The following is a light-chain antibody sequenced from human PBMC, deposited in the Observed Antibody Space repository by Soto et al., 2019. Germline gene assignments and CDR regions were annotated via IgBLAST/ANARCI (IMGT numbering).Light chain of an antibody. J-gene: IGKJ2*01. CDR3: QQYGSSPGT. CDR2: GAC. Sequence: EIVLTQSPGTLSLSPGERATLSCRASQRISSSYLAWYQQKPGQAPRLLIYGACSRATGIPDRFSGSGSGTDFTLTISRLEPEDFAVYYCQQYGSSPGTLGQGTKLEIK. V-gene: IGKV3-20*01. CDR1: QRISSSY.